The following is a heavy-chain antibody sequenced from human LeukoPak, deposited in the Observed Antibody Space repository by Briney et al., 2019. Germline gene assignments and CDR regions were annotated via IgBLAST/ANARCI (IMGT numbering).Heavy chain of an antibody. J-gene: IGHJ4*02. D-gene: IGHD3-22*01. V-gene: IGHV4-31*03. CDR2: IYYTGST. CDR1: GDSISSGGYF. CDR3: TRDGPRSSGYPDN. Sequence: PSQTLSLTCTVSGDSISSGGYFWSWIRQHPGKGLEWIGYIYYTGSTYYNPSLKSRVTISVDTSKNQFSLKLSSVTAADTAVYYCTRDGPRSSGYPDNWGQGALVTVSS.